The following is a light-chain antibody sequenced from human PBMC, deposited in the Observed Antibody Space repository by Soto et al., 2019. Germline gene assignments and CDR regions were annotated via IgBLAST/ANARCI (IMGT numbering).Light chain of an antibody. J-gene: IGKJ1*01. CDR3: QQYGSSPWT. CDR2: GAS. Sequence: EIVLTQSPGTLSLSPGERATLSCRASQSVSSSYLAWYQQKPGQAPRLLIYGASSTATGIPDRFSGSGSGTDFTRSISRLEPEDVAVYYCQQYGSSPWTFGQGTKVEIK. V-gene: IGKV3-20*01. CDR1: QSVSSSY.